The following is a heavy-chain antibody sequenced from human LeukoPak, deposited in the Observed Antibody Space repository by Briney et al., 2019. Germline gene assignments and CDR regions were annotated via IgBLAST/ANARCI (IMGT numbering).Heavy chain of an antibody. D-gene: IGHD3-22*01. Sequence: GGSLRLSCAASGFTFSSYSMNWVRQAPGKGLEWVSSISSSSSHIYYADSVKGRFTISRDNAKNSLYLQMNSLRAEDTAVYYCARDLSNYDSSVIGVGYWGQGTLVTVSS. CDR2: ISSSSSHI. V-gene: IGHV3-21*01. CDR3: ARDLSNYDSSVIGVGY. J-gene: IGHJ4*02. CDR1: GFTFSSYS.